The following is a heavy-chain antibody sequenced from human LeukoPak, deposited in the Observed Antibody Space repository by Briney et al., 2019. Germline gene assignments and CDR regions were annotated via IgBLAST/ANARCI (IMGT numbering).Heavy chain of an antibody. CDR3: ATATSYYYMDV. V-gene: IGHV3-21*01. CDR1: GFTFSSYS. D-gene: IGHD5-12*01. Sequence: GGSLRLSCSASGFTFSSYSMNWVRHAPGKGLEWVSSISSSSSYIYHADSVKGRFTISRDNVKNSLYLQMNSLRAEDTAVYYCATATSYYYMDVWGKGTTVTVSS. J-gene: IGHJ6*03. CDR2: ISSSSSYI.